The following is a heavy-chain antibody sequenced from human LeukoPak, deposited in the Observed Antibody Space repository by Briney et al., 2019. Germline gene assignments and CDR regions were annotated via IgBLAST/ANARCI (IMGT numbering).Heavy chain of an antibody. CDR2: INPSGGST. CDR3: ARGGISSSWKPDAFDI. D-gene: IGHD6-13*01. CDR1: GYTFTSYY. J-gene: IGHJ3*02. Sequence: ASVKVSCKASGYTFTSYYIHWVRQAPGQGLEWMGIINPSGGSTSYPQKFQGRVTMTRDMSTSTVYMELSSLRSEDTAVYYCARGGISSSWKPDAFDIWGQGTMVTVSS. V-gene: IGHV1-46*01.